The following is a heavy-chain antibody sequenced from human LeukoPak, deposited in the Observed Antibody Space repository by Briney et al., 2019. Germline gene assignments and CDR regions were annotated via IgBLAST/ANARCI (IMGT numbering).Heavy chain of an antibody. D-gene: IGHD3-9*01. CDR1: GFTFDDYG. V-gene: IGHV3-20*04. Sequence: GGSLKLSCAASGFTFDDYGVSWVRQAPGKGLEWVSGINWNGGSTGYADSVKGRFTISRDNAKNSLYLQMNSLRAEDTALYYCARATDYDILTGYYSSGYYFDYWGQGTLVTVSS. CDR3: ARATDYDILTGYYSSGYYFDY. CDR2: INWNGGST. J-gene: IGHJ4*02.